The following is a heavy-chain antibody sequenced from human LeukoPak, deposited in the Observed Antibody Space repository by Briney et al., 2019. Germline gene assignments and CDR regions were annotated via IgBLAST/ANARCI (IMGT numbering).Heavy chain of an antibody. J-gene: IGHJ4*02. CDR1: GGSISSYY. Sequence: SESLSLTCTVSGGSISSYYWTWIRQPPGKGLEWLGYIFDSGTTNYNPSLKSRITISVDTSKNQFSLKMSSVTAADTAVHYCGRIIPLVATIVDWGQGTLVTVSS. CDR3: GRIIPLVATIVD. V-gene: IGHV4-59*01. D-gene: IGHD5-12*01. CDR2: IFDSGTT.